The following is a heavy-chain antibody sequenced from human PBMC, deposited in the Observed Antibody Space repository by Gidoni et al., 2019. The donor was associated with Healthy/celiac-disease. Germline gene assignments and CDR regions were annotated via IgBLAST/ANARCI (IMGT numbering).Heavy chain of an antibody. CDR1: GGSIISSSYY. Sequence: QLHLQESCPGLVKPSETLSLTCTVSGGSIISSSYYWGWIRQPPGKGLEWIGSIYYSGSTYYNPSRKSRVTISVDTSKNQFSRKRRAVTAADTAVYYCARGTLRLLEWSDAFDIWGQGTMVTVSS. J-gene: IGHJ3*02. D-gene: IGHD3-3*01. V-gene: IGHV4-39*07. CDR2: IYYSGST. CDR3: ARGTLRLLEWSDAFDI.